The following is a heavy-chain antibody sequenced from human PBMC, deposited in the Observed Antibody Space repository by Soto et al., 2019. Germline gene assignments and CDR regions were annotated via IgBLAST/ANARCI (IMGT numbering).Heavy chain of an antibody. J-gene: IGHJ5*02. CDR1: GYSFTNND. CDR3: ARMATFGSLNWFDP. CDR2: MNPGSGDT. D-gene: IGHD3-16*01. V-gene: IGHV1-8*01. Sequence: ASVKVSCKASGYSFTNNDVTWVRQATGQGLEWMGWMNPGSGDTGYAQKFQGRVTMTRDISIATAYMELSSLRSDDTATYYCARMATFGSLNWFDPWGQGTLVTVSS.